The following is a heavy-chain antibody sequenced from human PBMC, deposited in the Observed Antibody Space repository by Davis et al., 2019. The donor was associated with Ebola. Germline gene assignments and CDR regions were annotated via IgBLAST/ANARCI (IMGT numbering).Heavy chain of an antibody. CDR2: INHSGST. J-gene: IGHJ4*02. D-gene: IGHD1-26*01. CDR3: ARESGSYYPYYFDY. CDR1: GGSFSGYY. Sequence: SETLSLTCAVYGGSFSGYYWSWIRQPPGKGLEWIGEINHSGSTNYNPSLKSRVTISVDTSKNQFSLKLSSVTAADTAVYYCARESGSYYPYYFDYWGQGTLVTVSS. V-gene: IGHV4-34*01.